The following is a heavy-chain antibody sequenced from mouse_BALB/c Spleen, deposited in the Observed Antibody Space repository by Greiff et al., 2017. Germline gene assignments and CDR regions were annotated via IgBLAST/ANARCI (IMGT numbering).Heavy chain of an antibody. D-gene: IGHD1-1*01. Sequence: EVKLVESGGGLVKPGGSLKLSCAASGFTFSSYAMSWVRQTPEKRLEWVATISSGGSYTYYPDSVKGRFTISRDNAKNTLYLQMSSLRSEDTAMYYCARGVLRSLDYWGQGTTLTVSS. CDR3: ARGVLRSLDY. CDR1: GFTFSSYA. J-gene: IGHJ2*01. CDR2: ISSGGSYT. V-gene: IGHV5-9-3*01.